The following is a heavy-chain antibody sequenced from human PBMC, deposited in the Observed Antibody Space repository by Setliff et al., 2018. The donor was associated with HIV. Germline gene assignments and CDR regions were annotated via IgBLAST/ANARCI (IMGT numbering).Heavy chain of an antibody. J-gene: IGHJ4*02. CDR2: VYYNGGT. Sequence: PSETLSLTCTVSGGPISSYYWTWIRQPPGKGLEWVGFVYYNGGTSYNPSLKSRATVSIGTSKNQFSLKLSSMTAADTAVYYCATRGSYHFDYWGQGILVTVSS. V-gene: IGHV4-59*08. CDR1: GGPISSYY. D-gene: IGHD1-26*01. CDR3: ATRGSYHFDY.